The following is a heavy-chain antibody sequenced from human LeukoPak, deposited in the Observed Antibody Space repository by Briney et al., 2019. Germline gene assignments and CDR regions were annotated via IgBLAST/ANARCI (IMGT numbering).Heavy chain of an antibody. J-gene: IGHJ6*02. CDR1: GGSISSYY. D-gene: IGHD6-13*01. Sequence: SETLSLTCTVSGGSISSYYWSWIWQPPGKGLEWIGYIYYSGSTNYNPSLKSRVTISVDTSKNQFSLKLSSVTAADTAVYYCARAAAAGTLGYYYYYGMDVWGQGTTVTVSS. V-gene: IGHV4-59*08. CDR3: ARAAAAGTLGYYYYYGMDV. CDR2: IYYSGST.